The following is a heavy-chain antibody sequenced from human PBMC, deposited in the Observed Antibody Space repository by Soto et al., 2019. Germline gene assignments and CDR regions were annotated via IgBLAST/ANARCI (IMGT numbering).Heavy chain of an antibody. CDR1: GFTFSDYY. V-gene: IGHV3-11*06. CDR3: ARAGSLIVGMAAAGQNPFDY. D-gene: IGHD6-13*01. Sequence: GGSLRLSCAASGFTFSDYYMSWIRQAPGKGLEWVSYISSSSSYTNYADSVKGRFTISRDNAKNSLYLQMNSLRAEDTAVYYCARAGSLIVGMAAAGQNPFDYWGQGTLVTVSS. J-gene: IGHJ4*02. CDR2: ISSSSSYT.